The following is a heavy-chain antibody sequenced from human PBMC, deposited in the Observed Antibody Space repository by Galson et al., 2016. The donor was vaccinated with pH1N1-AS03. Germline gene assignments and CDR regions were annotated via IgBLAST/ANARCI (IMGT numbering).Heavy chain of an antibody. CDR1: GFIFSTYS. V-gene: IGHV3-21*04. CDR2: IGRESSPI. CDR3: ARRYYDSRGHPLDW. D-gene: IGHD3-22*01. Sequence: SLRLSCAGSGFIFSTYSMIWVRQAPGKGLEWVSSIGRESSPIVYADSVKGRFTTSRDNAKNSLYLQMNSLRVKDTAVYYCARRYYDSRGHPLDWWGQGALVTVSS. J-gene: IGHJ4*02.